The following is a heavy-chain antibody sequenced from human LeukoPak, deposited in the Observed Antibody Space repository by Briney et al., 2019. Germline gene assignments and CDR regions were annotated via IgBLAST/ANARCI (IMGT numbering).Heavy chain of an antibody. CDR3: TRDPEALDF. Sequence: PGGSLRLSCAASGFTFSSYSMNWVRQAPGKGLEWISYITSNSRTIHYADSVKGRSTISRDNGKNSLYLQLDSLRDEDTAVYYCTRDPEALDFWGQGTLVTVSS. CDR2: ITSNSRTI. J-gene: IGHJ4*02. CDR1: GFTFSSYS. V-gene: IGHV3-48*02.